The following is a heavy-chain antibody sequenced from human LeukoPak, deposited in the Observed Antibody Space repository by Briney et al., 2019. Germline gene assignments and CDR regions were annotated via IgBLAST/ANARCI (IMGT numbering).Heavy chain of an antibody. Sequence: PGGSLRLSCAASGFTFSSYAMSWVRQAPGKGLEWVSAISGSGGSTYYADSVKGLFTISRDNSKNTLYLQMNSLRAEDTAVYYCAKHFYDFWSGYWEYYYYGMDVWGQGTTVTVSS. CDR3: AKHFYDFWSGYWEYYYYGMDV. CDR1: GFTFSSYA. V-gene: IGHV3-23*01. D-gene: IGHD3-3*01. CDR2: ISGSGGST. J-gene: IGHJ6*02.